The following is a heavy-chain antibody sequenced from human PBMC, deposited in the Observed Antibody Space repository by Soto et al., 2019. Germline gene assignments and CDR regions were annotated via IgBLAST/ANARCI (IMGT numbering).Heavy chain of an antibody. CDR3: ARGDGALDV. CDR2: IYTRGST. J-gene: IGHJ3*01. CDR1: GFIVSSND. D-gene: IGHD3-10*01. V-gene: IGHV3-66*01. Sequence: EVQLVESGGGLVQPGGSMRRSCAASGFIVSSNDMSWVRQAPGKGMEWVSVIYTRGSTYYADSVKGRFTISRDNSKNIVYLQMNSLRAGDTAVYYCARGDGALDVWGQGTLVTVS.